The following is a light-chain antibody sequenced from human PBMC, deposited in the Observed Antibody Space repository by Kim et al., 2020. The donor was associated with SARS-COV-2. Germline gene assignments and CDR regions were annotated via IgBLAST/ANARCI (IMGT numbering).Light chain of an antibody. CDR3: AAWDVSLNGPV. J-gene: IGLJ3*02. Sequence: GQRVTISCSGSSSNIGSNSVNWYQQLPGTAPEFLIYSNNQRPSGVPDRFSGSKSGTSASLAISGLQSEDEADYYCAAWDVSLNGPVFGGGTKLTVL. V-gene: IGLV1-44*01. CDR1: SSNIGSNS. CDR2: SNN.